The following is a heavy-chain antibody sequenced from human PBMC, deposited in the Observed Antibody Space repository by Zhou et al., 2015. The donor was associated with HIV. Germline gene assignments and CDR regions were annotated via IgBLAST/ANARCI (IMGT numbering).Heavy chain of an antibody. D-gene: IGHD3-22*01. CDR1: GGTFSSYA. J-gene: IGHJ4*02. V-gene: IGHV1-69*12. CDR3: ATNGQYYYDSSGPHSYYFDY. CDR2: IIPIFGTA. Sequence: QVQLVQSGAEVKKPGSSVKVSCKASGGTFSSYAISWVRQAPGQGLEWMGGIIPIFGTANYAQKFQGRVTITADESTSTAYMELSSLRSEDTAVYYCATNGQYYYDSSGPHSYYFDYWGQGTLVTVSS.